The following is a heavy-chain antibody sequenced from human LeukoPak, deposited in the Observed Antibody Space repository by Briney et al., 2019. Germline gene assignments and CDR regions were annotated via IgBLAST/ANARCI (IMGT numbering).Heavy chain of an antibody. CDR1: GFTFSSYA. Sequence: ERSLRLSCEASGFTFSSYAMLWVRQGPGKGLEWGAVISYDGSNKYYADSVKGRFTISRDNSKNTLYLQMNSLRAEDTAVYYCARDREYYYGSGLFDYWGQGTLVTVSS. CDR2: ISYDGSNK. V-gene: IGHV3-30*04. J-gene: IGHJ4*02. CDR3: ARDREYYYGSGLFDY. D-gene: IGHD3-10*01.